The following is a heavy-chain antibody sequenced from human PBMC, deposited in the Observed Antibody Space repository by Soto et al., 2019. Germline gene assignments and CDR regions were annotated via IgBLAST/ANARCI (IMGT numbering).Heavy chain of an antibody. CDR2: ISYDGSNK. V-gene: IGHV3-30-3*01. CDR1: GFTFSSYA. CDR3: GRDGRLWPAGGDFQH. J-gene: IGHJ1*01. Sequence: QVQLVESGGGVVQPGRSLRLSCAASGFTFSSYAMHWVRQAPGKGLEWVAGISYDGSNKYYADSVKGRFTISRDNSKNKLYMQMNILRAEDTAVYYCGRDGRLWPAGGDFQHWGQGTLVTVSS. D-gene: IGHD5-18*01.